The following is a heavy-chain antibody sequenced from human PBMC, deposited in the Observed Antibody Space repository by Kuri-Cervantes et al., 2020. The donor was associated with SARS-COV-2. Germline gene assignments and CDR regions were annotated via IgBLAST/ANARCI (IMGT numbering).Heavy chain of an antibody. D-gene: IGHD3-3*01. CDR2: TYYRSKWYN. J-gene: IGHJ3*02. CDR3: AISFRDFWSGWDAFDI. CDR1: GDSVSSNSAA. V-gene: IGHV6-1*01. Sequence: SQTLSLTCAISGDSVSSNSAAWNWIRQSPSRGLEWLGRTYYRSKWYNDYAVSVKSRITINPDTSKNQFSLQLNSVTPEDTAVYYCAISFRDFWSGWDAFDIWGQGTMVTDSS.